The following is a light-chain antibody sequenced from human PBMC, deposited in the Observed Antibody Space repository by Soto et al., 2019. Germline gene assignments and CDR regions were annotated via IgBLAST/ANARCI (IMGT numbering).Light chain of an antibody. J-gene: IGKJ1*01. CDR3: QPYYSYPRT. CDR2: AAS. CDR1: QGISSY. Sequence: IRMTQSPSSLSASTGDRVTITCRASQGISSYLAWYQQKPGKAPKLLIYAASTLQSGVPSRFSGSGSGTDFTLTICCLQSEDFATYYCQPYYSYPRTFGQGTKVEIK. V-gene: IGKV1-8*01.